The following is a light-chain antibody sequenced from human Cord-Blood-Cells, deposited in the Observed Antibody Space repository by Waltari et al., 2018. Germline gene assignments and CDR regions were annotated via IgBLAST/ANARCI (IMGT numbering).Light chain of an antibody. V-gene: IGKV1-39*01. CDR2: AAS. CDR1: QSISSY. Sequence: GDRVTITCRASQSISSYLNWYQQKPGKDPKLLIYAASSLPSGVPSRFSGSGSGTDFTLTISSLQPEDCATYYCQQSYSTPRTFGQGTKVEIK. CDR3: QQSYSTPRT. J-gene: IGKJ1*01.